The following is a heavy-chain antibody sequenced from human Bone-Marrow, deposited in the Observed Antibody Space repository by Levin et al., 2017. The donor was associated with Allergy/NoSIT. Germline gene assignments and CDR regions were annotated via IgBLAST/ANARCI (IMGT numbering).Heavy chain of an antibody. CDR3: AKAEETVTTKYYYYYYYMDV. D-gene: IGHD4-17*01. Sequence: GGSLRLSCAASGFTFSSYAMSWVRQAPGKGLEWVSAISGSGGSTYYADSVKGRFTISRDNSKNTLYLQMNSLRAEDTAVYYCAKAEETVTTKYYYYYYYMDVWGKGTTVTVSS. V-gene: IGHV3-23*01. CDR1: GFTFSSYA. CDR2: ISGSGGST. J-gene: IGHJ6*03.